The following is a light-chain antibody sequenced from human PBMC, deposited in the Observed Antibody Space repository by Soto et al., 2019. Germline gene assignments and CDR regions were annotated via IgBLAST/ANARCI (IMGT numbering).Light chain of an antibody. Sequence: VVTQSPGTLCLAGGERATLSCRASQTVRNNYLAWYQQKPGQAPRLLIYDASSRATGIPARFSGSGSGTDFTLIISSLEPEDFAVYYCQQRANWPLTFGGGTKVDIK. CDR2: DAS. CDR1: QTVRNNY. V-gene: IGKV3-11*01. J-gene: IGKJ4*01. CDR3: QQRANWPLT.